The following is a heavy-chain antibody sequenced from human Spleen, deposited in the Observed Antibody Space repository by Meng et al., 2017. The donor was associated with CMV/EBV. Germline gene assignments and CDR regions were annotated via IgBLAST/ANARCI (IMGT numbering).Heavy chain of an antibody. J-gene: IGHJ4*02. Sequence: SVKVSCKASGGTFSSYAISWVRQAPGQGLEWMGGIIPIFGTANYAQKFQGRVTITTDESTSTAYMELRSLTFHDTAVYYCARIPTPYYYDNSGPFDFWGQGTLVTVSS. CDR3: ARIPTPYYYDNSGPFDF. CDR2: IIPIFGTA. CDR1: GGTFSSYA. D-gene: IGHD3-22*01. V-gene: IGHV1-69*05.